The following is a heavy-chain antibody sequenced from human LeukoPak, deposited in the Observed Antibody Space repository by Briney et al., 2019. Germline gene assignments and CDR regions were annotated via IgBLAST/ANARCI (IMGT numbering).Heavy chain of an antibody. V-gene: IGHV1-2*02. D-gene: IGHD3-9*01. Sequence: ASVKVSCKASGYTFTGYYMHWVRQAPGQGLEWMGWINPNSGGTNYAQKFQGRVTMTRDTSISTAYMELSRLRSDDTAVYYCARAIYDILTGYSPLDDYWGQGTLVTVSS. CDR3: ARAIYDILTGYSPLDDY. CDR1: GYTFTGYY. CDR2: INPNSGGT. J-gene: IGHJ4*02.